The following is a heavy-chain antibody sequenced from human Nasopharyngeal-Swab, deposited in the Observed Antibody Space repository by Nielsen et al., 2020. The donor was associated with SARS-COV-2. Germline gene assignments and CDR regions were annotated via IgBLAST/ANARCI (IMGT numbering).Heavy chain of an antibody. Sequence: GESLKISCAASGFTFSSYSMNWVRQAPGKGLEWVSSISSSSSYIYYADSVKGRFTISRDNAKNSLYLQMNSLRAEDTAVYYCARDHYGSGSYRRFDPWGQGTLVTVSS. D-gene: IGHD3-10*01. J-gene: IGHJ5*02. CDR2: ISSSSSYI. CDR1: GFTFSSYS. CDR3: ARDHYGSGSYRRFDP. V-gene: IGHV3-21*01.